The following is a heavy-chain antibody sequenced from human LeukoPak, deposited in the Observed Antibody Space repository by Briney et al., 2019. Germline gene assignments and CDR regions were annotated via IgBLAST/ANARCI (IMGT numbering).Heavy chain of an antibody. CDR2: IIPIFGIA. CDR3: ASTDSSGYYNERFDY. CDR1: GGTFSSYA. D-gene: IGHD3-22*01. J-gene: IGHJ4*02. Sequence: SVKVSCKASGGTFSSYAISWVRQAPGQGLEWMGRIIPIFGIANYAQKFQGRVTITADKSTSTAYMELSSLRSEDTAVYYCASTDSSGYYNERFDYWSQGTLVTVSS. V-gene: IGHV1-69*04.